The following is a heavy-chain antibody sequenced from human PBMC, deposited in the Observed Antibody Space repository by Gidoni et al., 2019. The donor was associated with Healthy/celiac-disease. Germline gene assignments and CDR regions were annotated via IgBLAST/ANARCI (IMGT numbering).Heavy chain of an antibody. CDR1: GGTFSSYA. CDR2: IIPIFGTA. D-gene: IGHD3-3*01. Sequence: QLQPVQSGAEVKTPGSSVKVSCKASGGTFSSYAVSWVRQAPGHGLEWMGGIIPIFGTANYAQKFQGRVTITADESTSTAYMELGSLRSEDTAVYYCARGRGERFLEWLLLGWFDPWGQGTLVTVSS. CDR3: ARGRGERFLEWLLLGWFDP. J-gene: IGHJ5*02. V-gene: IGHV1-69*01.